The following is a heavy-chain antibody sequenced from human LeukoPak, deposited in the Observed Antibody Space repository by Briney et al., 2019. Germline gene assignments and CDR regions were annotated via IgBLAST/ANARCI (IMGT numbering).Heavy chain of an antibody. CDR2: ISSSSSYI. CDR3: ARDPGYGSSSTDY. J-gene: IGHJ4*02. CDR1: GFTFSSYS. V-gene: IGHV3-21*01. D-gene: IGHD6-6*01. Sequence: PGGSLRLSCAASGFTFSSYSMNWVRQAPGEGLEWVSSISSSSSYIYYADSVKGRFTISRDNAKNSQYLQMNSLRAEDTAVYYCARDPGYGSSSTDYWGQGTLVTVSS.